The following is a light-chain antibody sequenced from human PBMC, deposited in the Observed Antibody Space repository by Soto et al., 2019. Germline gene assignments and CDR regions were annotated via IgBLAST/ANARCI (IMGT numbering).Light chain of an antibody. CDR2: DVS. CDR3: CSYAGSYTWV. Sequence: QSALTQPRSVSGSPGQLVTISCTGTSSDVGGYNYVSWYQQHPGKAPKVMIYDVSKRPSGVPDRFSGSKSGNTASLTISGLQAEDEADYYCCSYAGSYTWVFGGGTKLTVL. CDR1: SSDVGGYNY. J-gene: IGLJ3*02. V-gene: IGLV2-11*01.